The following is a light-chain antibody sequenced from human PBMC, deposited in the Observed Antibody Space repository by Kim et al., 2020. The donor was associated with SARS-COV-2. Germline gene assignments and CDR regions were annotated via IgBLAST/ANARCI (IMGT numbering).Light chain of an antibody. CDR2: RNN. V-gene: IGLV1-47*01. J-gene: IGLJ2*01. CDR3: AAWDDSLSGGV. CDR1: SSNIGSNY. Sequence: GQRVTISCSGSSSNIGSNYVYWYQQRPGTAPKLLIYRNNQRPSGVPDRFSGSKSGTSASLAISGLRSEDEADYYCAAWDDSLSGGVFGGGTKLTVL.